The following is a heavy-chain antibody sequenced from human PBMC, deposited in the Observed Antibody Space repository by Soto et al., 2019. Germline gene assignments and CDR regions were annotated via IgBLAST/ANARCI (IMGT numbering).Heavy chain of an antibody. CDR2: IIPIFGTA. Sequence: SVKVSCKASGYTFTSYGISWVRQAPGQGLEWMGGIIPIFGTANYAQKFQGRVTITADESTSTAYMELSSLRSEDTAVYYCARDRSEHYYGMDVWGQGTTVTVSS. CDR1: GYTFTSYG. V-gene: IGHV1-69*13. J-gene: IGHJ6*02. CDR3: ARDRSEHYYGMDV.